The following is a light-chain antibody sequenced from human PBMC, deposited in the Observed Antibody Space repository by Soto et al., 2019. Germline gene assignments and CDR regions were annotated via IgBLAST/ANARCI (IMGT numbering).Light chain of an antibody. Sequence: EIVLTQSPATLSLSPGERATLSCRASQSVSSYLAWYQQKPGQAPRLLIYDASNRATGIPARFSGSGSGTDFTLTISSLEPEDFAVYYCQQRSNWPPKTFXPGTKVDIK. CDR2: DAS. CDR1: QSVSSY. J-gene: IGKJ3*01. V-gene: IGKV3-11*01. CDR3: QQRSNWPPKT.